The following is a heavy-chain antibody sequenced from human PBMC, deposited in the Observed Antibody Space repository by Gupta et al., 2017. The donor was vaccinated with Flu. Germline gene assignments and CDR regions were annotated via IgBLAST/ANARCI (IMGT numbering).Heavy chain of an antibody. V-gene: IGHV3-15*05. CDR3: TTGHL. Sequence: EFQVGGSGGGLAKPGGPLGLPVTGSDSTFGNAWMRWVRQAPGKGLEWVALIKRFSDGGIIHDATPVEVRFIISRDDSKDTVLLQMESLGIEDSGIYYRTTGHLWGQGARVTVSS. CDR2: IKRFSDGGII. CDR1: DSTFGNAW. D-gene: IGHD3/OR15-3a*01. J-gene: IGHJ4*02.